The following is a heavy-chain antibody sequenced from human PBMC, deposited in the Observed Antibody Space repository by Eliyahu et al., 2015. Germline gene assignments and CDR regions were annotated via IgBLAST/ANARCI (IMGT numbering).Heavy chain of an antibody. Sequence: QVQLVESGGGVVQPGRSLRLSCAAXGXXFSXYAMXWVRQAPGKGLEWGAVISYDGSNKYYADSVKGRFTISRDNSKNTLYLQMNSLRAEDTAVYYCARARGIAARRSYFQHWGQGTLVTVSS. D-gene: IGHD6-6*01. CDR1: GXXFSXYA. J-gene: IGHJ1*01. V-gene: IGHV3-30-3*01. CDR3: ARARGIAARRSYFQH. CDR2: ISYDGSNK.